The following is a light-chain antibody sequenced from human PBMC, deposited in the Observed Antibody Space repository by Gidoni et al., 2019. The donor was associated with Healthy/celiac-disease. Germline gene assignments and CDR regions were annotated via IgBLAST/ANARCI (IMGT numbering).Light chain of an antibody. V-gene: IGKV3-20*01. Sequence: EIVLTQSPGTLSLSPGERATLSCRASQSVSSSYLAWYQQKPGQAPRLLIYGASSRATGIPDRFSGSGSGTDFTLTVSRLEPEDFAVYYCQQYGSSPYTFGQGPKLEIK. CDR1: QSVSSSY. J-gene: IGKJ2*01. CDR2: GAS. CDR3: QQYGSSPYT.